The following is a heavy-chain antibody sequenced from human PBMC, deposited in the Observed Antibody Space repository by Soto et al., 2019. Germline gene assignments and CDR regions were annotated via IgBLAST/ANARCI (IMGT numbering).Heavy chain of an antibody. Sequence: QIQLVQSGPESKKPGASVKVSCQTSGYNFISYGLSWVRQAPGQGLEWMGWITPFNGNTNYPQRFRGKITMTTDTATNTGYLEVRNLKSDDTAVYHCVRDYSSFPDIWAQGTLVTVSS. CDR2: ITPFNGNT. CDR3: VRDYSSFPDI. J-gene: IGHJ4*02. CDR1: GYNFISYG. D-gene: IGHD4-4*01. V-gene: IGHV1-18*04.